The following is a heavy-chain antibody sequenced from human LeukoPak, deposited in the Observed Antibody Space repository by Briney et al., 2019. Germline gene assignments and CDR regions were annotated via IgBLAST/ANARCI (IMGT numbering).Heavy chain of an antibody. CDR3: GRGGLYCGSDCYFDY. CDR1: GGSFRPYY. V-gene: IGHV4-34*01. CDR2: INHSGST. Sequence: SETLSLTCALYGGSFRPYYWSWICEPPRKGLGWMGEINHSGSTNYNPSLKSRVTISVDTSNNQFSLRLSSVTAADTAVYHCGRGGLYCGSDCYFDYWGQGTLVTVSS. D-gene: IGHD2-21*02. J-gene: IGHJ4*02.